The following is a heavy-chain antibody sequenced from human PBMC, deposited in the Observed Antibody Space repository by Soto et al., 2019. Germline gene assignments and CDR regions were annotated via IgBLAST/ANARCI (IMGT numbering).Heavy chain of an antibody. CDR1: GYTFISYG. V-gene: IGHV1-69*13. J-gene: IGHJ4*02. Sequence: ASVTLSCKASGYTFISYGISWVRQAPGQGLEWMGGIIPIFGTANYAQKFQGRVTITADESTSTAYMELSSLRSEDTAVYYCASGYSYGYSDYWGQGTLVTVSS. D-gene: IGHD5-18*01. CDR3: ASGYSYGYSDY. CDR2: IIPIFGTA.